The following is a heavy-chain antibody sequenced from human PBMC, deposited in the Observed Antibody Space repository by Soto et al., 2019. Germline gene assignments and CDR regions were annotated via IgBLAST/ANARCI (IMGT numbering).Heavy chain of an antibody. V-gene: IGHV4-31*03. D-gene: IGHD3-22*01. J-gene: IGHJ5*02. CDR1: GGSISSGGYD. CDR3: ATKYYYDSRILDP. CDR2: IYYSGST. Sequence: TLSLPFTVSGGSISSGGYDWSFIRQHPGKGLEWIGYIYYSGSTYYNPSLKSRVTISVDTSKNQFSLKLSSVTAADTAVYYCATKYYYDSRILDPWGQGTLVTVSS.